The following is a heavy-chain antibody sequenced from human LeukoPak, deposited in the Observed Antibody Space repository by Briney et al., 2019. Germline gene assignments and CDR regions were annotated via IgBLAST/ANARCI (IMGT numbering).Heavy chain of an antibody. CDR3: ARGLYSGSHGAVGLYYFDY. CDR2: INHSGST. J-gene: IGHJ4*02. CDR1: GGSFSGYY. Sequence: PSETLSLTCAVYGGSFSGYYWSWIRQPPGKGLEWIGEINHSGSTNYNPSLKSRVTISVDTSKNQFSLKLSSVTAADTAVYYCARGLYSGSHGAVGLYYFDYWGQGTLVTVSS. D-gene: IGHD1-26*01. V-gene: IGHV4-34*01.